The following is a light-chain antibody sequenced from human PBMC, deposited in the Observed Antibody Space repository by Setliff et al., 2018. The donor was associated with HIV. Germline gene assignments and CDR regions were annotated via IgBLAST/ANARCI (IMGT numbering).Light chain of an antibody. Sequence: ALTQPASVSGPPGQSITISCTGTSNDVGRYDLVSWYQQHPARAPKLIIYQATRRPSGVSNRFSGSKSGNAASLTISGLQAEDEADYYCCSNTGSNTFVFGTGTKVTV. V-gene: IGLV2-23*01. CDR3: CSNTGSNTFV. CDR1: SNDVGRYDL. J-gene: IGLJ1*01. CDR2: QAT.